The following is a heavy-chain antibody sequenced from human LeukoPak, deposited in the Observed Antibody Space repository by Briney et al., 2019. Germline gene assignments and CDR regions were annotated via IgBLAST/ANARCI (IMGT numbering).Heavy chain of an antibody. J-gene: IGHJ4*02. CDR2: INPNSGAT. V-gene: IGHV1-2*02. D-gene: IGHD4-17*01. Sequence: ASVKVSCKASGYXFTDYYIQWVRQAPGQGLQWMGRINPNSGATTYAQQFQGRVTMTRDTSITTAYMEVSRLTSDDTAVYYCATETTGTPRGVYWGLGTLVTVSS. CDR1: GYXFTDYY. CDR3: ATETTGTPRGVY.